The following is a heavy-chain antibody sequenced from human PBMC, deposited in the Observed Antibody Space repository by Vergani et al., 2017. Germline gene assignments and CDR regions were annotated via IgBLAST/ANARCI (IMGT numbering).Heavy chain of an antibody. V-gene: IGHV1-2*02. Sequence: QVQLVQSGAQVKKPGASVKVSCKASGDTFIDADIHWVRQAPGQGLEWMGWINPNSGGTNYAQKFQGRVTKTRDTSVNTVYVELTRLRSDDTAVYCFARDGKGQAIFGVETSQVYYYYMDDWGKGTTVTVSS. CDR1: GDTFIDAD. J-gene: IGHJ6*03. D-gene: IGHD3-3*01. CDR2: INPNSGGT. CDR3: ARDGKGQAIFGVETSQVYYYYMDD.